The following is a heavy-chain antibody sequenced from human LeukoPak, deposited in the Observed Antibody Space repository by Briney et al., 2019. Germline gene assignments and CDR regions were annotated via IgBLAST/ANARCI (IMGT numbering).Heavy chain of an antibody. CDR2: IYHSGST. CDR1: GYSISSGYH. Sequence: ETLSLTCSVSGYSISSGYHRGWIRQSPGKGLEWIGSIYHSGSTYSNPSVKSRVTISVDTSKNQFSLKLTSVTAADTAVYYCARELWFGEGRDYWGQGSQVTVSS. V-gene: IGHV4-38-2*02. D-gene: IGHD3-10*01. CDR3: ARELWFGEGRDY. J-gene: IGHJ4*02.